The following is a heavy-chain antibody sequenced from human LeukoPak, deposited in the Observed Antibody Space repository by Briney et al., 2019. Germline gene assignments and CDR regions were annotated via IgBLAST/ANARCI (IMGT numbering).Heavy chain of an antibody. CDR1: GFTFSSYA. CDR3: AKGREYNWIDY. CDR2: ISGSGDST. D-gene: IGHD1-20*01. Sequence: GGSLRLSCAASGFTFSSYAMSWVRQAPGKGLEWVSAISGSGDSTYYADSVKGRLTVSRDNSKNTLYLQMNSLRVEDTAVYYCAKGREYNWIDYWGQGTLVTVSS. J-gene: IGHJ4*02. V-gene: IGHV3-23*01.